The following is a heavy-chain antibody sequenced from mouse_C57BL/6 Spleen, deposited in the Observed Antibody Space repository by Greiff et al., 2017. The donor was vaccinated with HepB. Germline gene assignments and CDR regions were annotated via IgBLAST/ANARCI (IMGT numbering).Heavy chain of an antibody. CDR2: IWSDGST. V-gene: IGHV2-6*03. CDR1: GFSLTSYG. D-gene: IGHD1-1*01. Sequence: VQLQQSGPGLVAPSQSLSITCTVSGFSLTSYGVHWVRQPPGKGLEWLVVIWSDGSTTYNSALKSRLSISKDNSKSQVFLKMNSLQTDDTAMYYCARDDYGSSYPAWFAYWGQGTLVTVSA. J-gene: IGHJ3*01. CDR3: ARDDYGSSYPAWFAY.